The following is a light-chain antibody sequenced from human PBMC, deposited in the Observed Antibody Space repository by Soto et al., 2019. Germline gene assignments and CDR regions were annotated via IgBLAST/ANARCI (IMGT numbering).Light chain of an antibody. V-gene: IGKV3-15*01. CDR3: EQYNDWPPFT. CDR1: QTVSSN. CDR2: GAS. J-gene: IGKJ3*01. Sequence: EIVMTQSPATLYVSPGERATLSCRASQTVSSNLAWYQQKPGQAPRLLIHGASTSAAGIPARLSGSGSGTEFTLTISSLQSEDFAVYYCEQYNDWPPFTVGPGTRVDIK.